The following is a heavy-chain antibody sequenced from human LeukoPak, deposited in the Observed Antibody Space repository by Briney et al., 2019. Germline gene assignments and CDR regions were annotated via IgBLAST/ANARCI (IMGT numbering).Heavy chain of an antibody. V-gene: IGHV3-13*04. CDR2: IDKVGGT. D-gene: IGHD3-10*01. CDR1: GFTFSSYD. Sequence: SGGSLRLSCAASGFTFSSYDMHWVRQATGKGLEWVSAIDKVGGTYYAGSVKGRFTISRENAKNSLYLQMNSLRAGDTAVYFCTRRMRGLGSYSDAFDTWGQGTMVTVSS. CDR3: TRRMRGLGSYSDAFDT. J-gene: IGHJ3*02.